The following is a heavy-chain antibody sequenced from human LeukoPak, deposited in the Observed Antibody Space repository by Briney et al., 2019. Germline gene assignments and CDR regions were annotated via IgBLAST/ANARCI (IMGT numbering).Heavy chain of an antibody. V-gene: IGHV1-46*01. CDR1: GYTITSYY. J-gene: IGHJ3*02. D-gene: IGHD6-13*01. Sequence: ASVKVSCKASGYTITSYYMHWVRQAPGQGLEWMGIINPSGGSTSYAQKFQGRVTMARDTSTSTVYMELSSLRSEDTAVYYCARGSSRHDAFDIWGQGTMVTVSS. CDR3: ARGSSRHDAFDI. CDR2: INPSGGST.